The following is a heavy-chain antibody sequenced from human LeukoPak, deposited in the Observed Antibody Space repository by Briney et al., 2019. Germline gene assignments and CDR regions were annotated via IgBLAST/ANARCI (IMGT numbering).Heavy chain of an antibody. D-gene: IGHD5-18*01. V-gene: IGHV3-33*08. CDR3: ARRTQLWSVFDAFDI. Sequence: GGSLRLSCAASGFTFSSYGMHWVRQAPGKGLEWVAVIWYDGSNKYYTDSVKGRFTISRDNSKNTLYLQMNSLRAEDTAVYYCARRTQLWSVFDAFDIWGQGTMVTVSS. CDR1: GFTFSSYG. J-gene: IGHJ3*02. CDR2: IWYDGSNK.